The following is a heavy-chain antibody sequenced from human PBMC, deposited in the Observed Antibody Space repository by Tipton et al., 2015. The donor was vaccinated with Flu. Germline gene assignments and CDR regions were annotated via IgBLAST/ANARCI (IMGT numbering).Heavy chain of an antibody. V-gene: IGHV3-48*03. CDR2: ISATGDSI. D-gene: IGHD1-14*01. CDR1: GFTFSVYE. J-gene: IGHJ4*02. Sequence: SLRLSCAASGFTFSVYEMNWVRQAPGKELEWISYISATGDSIVYADSVRGRFTISRDNPVNSMYLQMHSLRAEDTAVYYCVRAIYNSDNYSGQGTLVTVSS. CDR3: VRAIYNSDNY.